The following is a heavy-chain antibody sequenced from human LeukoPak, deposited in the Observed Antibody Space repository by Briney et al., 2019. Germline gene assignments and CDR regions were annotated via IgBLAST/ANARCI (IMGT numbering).Heavy chain of an antibody. V-gene: IGHV1-2*02. D-gene: IGHD2-15*01. CDR1: GYSFTSYY. J-gene: IGHJ5*02. Sequence: ASVKVSCTTSGYSFTSYYIHWVRQAPGQGHEWMGWIIPDSGGTKYVQKFQGRVTMTRDTSIRTAYMELNNLRYADTALYYCATACGGKSCHLNAWGQGTLVTVSS. CDR3: ATACGGKSCHLNA. CDR2: IIPDSGGT.